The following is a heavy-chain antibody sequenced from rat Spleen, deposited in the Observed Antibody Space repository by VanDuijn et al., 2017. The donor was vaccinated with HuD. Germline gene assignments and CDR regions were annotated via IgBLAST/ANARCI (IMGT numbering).Heavy chain of an antibody. Sequence: EVQLVESGGGLVQPGRSLKLSCAASGFTFSNYGMAWVRQAPTKGLEWVATISYDGSSTYYRDSVKGRFTISRDNAKSTLYLQMDSLRSEDTATYYCARHGYSSYGFAYWGQGTLVTVSS. V-gene: IGHV5-29*01. CDR2: ISYDGSST. CDR1: GFTFSNYG. CDR3: ARHGYSSYGFAY. D-gene: IGHD1-2*01. J-gene: IGHJ3*01.